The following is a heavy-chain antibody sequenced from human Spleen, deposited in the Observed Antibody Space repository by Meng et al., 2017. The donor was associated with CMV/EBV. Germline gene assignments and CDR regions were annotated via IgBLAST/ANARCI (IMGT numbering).Heavy chain of an antibody. J-gene: IGHJ6*02. CDR2: IYNSENT. Sequence: SETLSLTCTVSGVSISSGGYYWTWIRQHPGKGLEWIGYIYNSENTYYSPSLRSRLTISSDTSKNHFSLRLTSVTAADTAIYFCARDRPGIAAAGHFYYGMDVWGQGTTVTVSS. CDR3: ARDRPGIAAAGHFYYGMDV. D-gene: IGHD6-13*01. V-gene: IGHV4-31*03. CDR1: GVSISSGGYY.